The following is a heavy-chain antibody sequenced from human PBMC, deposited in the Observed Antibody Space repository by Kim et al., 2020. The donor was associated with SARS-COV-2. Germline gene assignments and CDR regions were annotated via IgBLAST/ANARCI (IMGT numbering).Heavy chain of an antibody. CDR2: ISGSSTYV. V-gene: IGHV3-21*01. CDR1: GFTFSSYS. D-gene: IGHD6-13*01. Sequence: GGSLRLSCAASGFTFSSYSMNWVRQAPGKGLEWVSSISGSSTYVYYADSVRGRFTISRDNAKNSLYLQMNSLRAEDTAVYYCAREQAAAGTVWWGPIDYYGMDVWGQGTTVTVSS. CDR3: AREQAAAGTVWWGPIDYYGMDV. J-gene: IGHJ6*02.